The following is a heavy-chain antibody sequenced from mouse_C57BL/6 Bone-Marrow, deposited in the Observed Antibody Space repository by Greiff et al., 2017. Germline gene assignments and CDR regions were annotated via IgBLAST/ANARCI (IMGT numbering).Heavy chain of an antibody. CDR2: ISYDGSN. V-gene: IGHV3-6*01. J-gene: IGHJ3*01. CDR3: ARDWSVTFAY. CDR1: GYSITSGYY. Sequence: DVKLQESGPGLVKPSQSLSLTCSVTGYSITSGYYWNWIRQFPGNKLEWMGYISYDGSNNYNPSLKNRIPITRDTSQNQFFLKLNSVTTEDTATYYCARDWSVTFAYWGQGTLVTDSA. D-gene: IGHD2-1*01.